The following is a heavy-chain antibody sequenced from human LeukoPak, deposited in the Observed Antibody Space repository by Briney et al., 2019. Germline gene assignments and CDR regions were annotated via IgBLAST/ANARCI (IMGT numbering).Heavy chain of an antibody. CDR1: GNSISSGDNY. CDR2: IYTSGST. CDR3: ASSSWLRDANFDN. J-gene: IGHJ4*02. D-gene: IGHD6-13*01. Sequence: SQTLSLTCTVSGNSISSGDNYWSWIRQPAGKGLEWIGRIYTSGSTNYNPSLKSRVTISGDTSKNQFSLRLSSVTAADTAVYYCASSSWLRDANFDNWGQGTLVTVSS. V-gene: IGHV4-61*02.